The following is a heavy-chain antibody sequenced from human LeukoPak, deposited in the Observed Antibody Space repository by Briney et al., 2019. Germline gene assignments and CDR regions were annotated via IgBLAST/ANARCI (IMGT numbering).Heavy chain of an antibody. CDR3: AREDYYDSGSYYPYDTFDI. CDR2: ISSSDYTI. CDR1: GFTFSSYE. Sequence: PGGSLRLSCAASGFTFSSYEMNWVRQAPGKGLEWVSYISSSDYTIYYADSVKGRFTISRDNAKNSLYLQMNSLRAEDTAVYYCAREDYYDSGSYYPYDTFDIWGQGTMVTASS. D-gene: IGHD3-10*01. V-gene: IGHV3-48*03. J-gene: IGHJ3*02.